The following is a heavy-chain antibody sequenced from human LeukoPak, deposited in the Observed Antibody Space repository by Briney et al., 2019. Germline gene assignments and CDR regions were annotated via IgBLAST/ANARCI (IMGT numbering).Heavy chain of an antibody. V-gene: IGHV1-8*01. CDR2: MNPNSGNT. CDR3: ARATNYCNGGNCYFWYSDY. Sequence: ASVKVSCKASGYTFTSYDINWVRQATGQGLEWMGWMNPNSGNTGYAQKFQGRVTMTRNTSISTAYMEVRSLRSDDTAVYYCARATNYCNGGNCYFWYSDYWGQGTLVTVSS. J-gene: IGHJ4*02. D-gene: IGHD2-15*01. CDR1: GYTFTSYD.